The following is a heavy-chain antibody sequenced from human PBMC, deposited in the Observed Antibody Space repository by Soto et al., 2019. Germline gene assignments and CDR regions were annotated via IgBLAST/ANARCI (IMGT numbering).Heavy chain of an antibody. J-gene: IGHJ3*02. V-gene: IGHV4-59*01. Sequence: SETLSLTCTVSGGSINGFYWSWLRQPPGKGLEWIGYMYNSGTINNNPSLKSRVTMLIDRSTNQFFLRLTSVTAADTAVYYCDRLTCSNKSCLKLNGFDISGHGTVFTVSS. D-gene: IGHD2-2*01. CDR1: GGSINGFY. CDR2: MYNSGTI. CDR3: DRLTCSNKSCLKLNGFDI.